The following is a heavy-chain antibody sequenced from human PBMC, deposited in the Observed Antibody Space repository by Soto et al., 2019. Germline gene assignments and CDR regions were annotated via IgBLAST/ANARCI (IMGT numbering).Heavy chain of an antibody. D-gene: IGHD7-27*01. V-gene: IGHV4-59*01. CDR3: AREWGLLPYYVMNV. CDR1: GASITSTY. Sequence: SETLSLTCTVSGASITSTYRSWIRQSPGKGLEWIGYIFYSGTTNYNPSLKNRVTISVDTSKNQLSLNLTSVTAADTAVYFCAREWGLLPYYVMNVWGHGTAVTVSS. J-gene: IGHJ6*02. CDR2: IFYSGTT.